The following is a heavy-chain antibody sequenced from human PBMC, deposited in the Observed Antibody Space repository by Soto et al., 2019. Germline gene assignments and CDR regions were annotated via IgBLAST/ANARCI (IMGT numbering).Heavy chain of an antibody. CDR1: GGTFSSYA. J-gene: IGHJ4*02. CDR2: IIPIFGTA. D-gene: IGHD3-22*01. Sequence: QVQLVQSGAEVKKPGSSVKVSCKASGGTFSSYAISWVRQAPGQGLEWMGGIIPIFGTANYAQKFQGRVTITADESTSTAYMELSSLRSEDTAVYYCARDAGHYYDSSGYYATLDYWGQGTLVTVSS. V-gene: IGHV1-69*01. CDR3: ARDAGHYYDSSGYYATLDY.